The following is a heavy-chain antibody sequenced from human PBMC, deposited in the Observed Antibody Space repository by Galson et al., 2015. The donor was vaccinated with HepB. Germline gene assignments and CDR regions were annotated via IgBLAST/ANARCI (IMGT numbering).Heavy chain of an antibody. CDR3: ARGPRYCSTTSCHAGLYSFDN. CDR2: ISGYNGNT. D-gene: IGHD2-2*01. J-gene: IGHJ4*02. V-gene: IGHV1-18*01. Sequence: SVKVSCKASGYTFTTYGISWVRQAPGQGLERMGWISGYNGNTNYAQQLQGRVTLTTDTSTSTAYMELRSLESDDTAVYYCARGPRYCSTTSCHAGLYSFDNWGQGTLVTVSS. CDR1: GYTFTTYG.